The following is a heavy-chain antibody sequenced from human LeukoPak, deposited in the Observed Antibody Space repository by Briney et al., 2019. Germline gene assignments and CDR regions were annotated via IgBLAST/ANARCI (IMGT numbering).Heavy chain of an antibody. CDR3: ARAGSRATNDAFDI. Sequence: KPSETLSLTCAVSGGSISSGGYSWSWIRQPPGKGLEWIGYIYHSGSIYYNPSLKSRVTISVDRSKNQFSLKLSSVTAADTAVYYCARAGSRATNDAFDIWGQGTMVTVSS. J-gene: IGHJ3*02. V-gene: IGHV4-30-2*01. CDR2: IYHSGSI. CDR1: GGSISSGGYS. D-gene: IGHD1-26*01.